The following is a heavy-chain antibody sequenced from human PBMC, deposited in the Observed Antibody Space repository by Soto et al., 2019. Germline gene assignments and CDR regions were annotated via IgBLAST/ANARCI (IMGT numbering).Heavy chain of an antibody. CDR2: FIPIFGTA. V-gene: IGHV1-69*13. J-gene: IGHJ6*02. D-gene: IGHD3-22*01. CDR3: AREYYDSSGYYLGPDYYYYGMDV. CDR1: GGTFSSYA. Sequence: SVKVSCKASGGTFSSYAISWVRQAPGQGLEWMGGFIPIFGTANYAQKFQGRVTITADESTSTAYMELSSLRSEDTAVYYCAREYYDSSGYYLGPDYYYYGMDVWGQGTTVTVSS.